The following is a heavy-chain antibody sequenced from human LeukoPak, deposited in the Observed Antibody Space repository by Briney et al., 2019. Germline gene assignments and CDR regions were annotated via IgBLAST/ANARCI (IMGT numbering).Heavy chain of an antibody. CDR2: ISGSGGST. J-gene: IGHJ6*03. D-gene: IGHD2-15*01. CDR3: AKSGAGDIRDYYYYMDV. Sequence: PGRSLRLSCAASGFTFSSYAMSWVRQAPGKGLEWVSAISGSGGSTYYADSVKGRFTISRDNSKNTLYLQINSLRAEDTAVYYCAKSGAGDIRDYYYYMDVWGKGTTVTVSS. CDR1: GFTFSSYA. V-gene: IGHV3-23*01.